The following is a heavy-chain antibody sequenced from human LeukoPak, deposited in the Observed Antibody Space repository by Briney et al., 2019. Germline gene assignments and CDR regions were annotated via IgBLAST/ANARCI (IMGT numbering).Heavy chain of an antibody. J-gene: IGHJ4*02. CDR2: IIPIFGTA. Sequence: SVKVSCKASGGTFSSYAISWVRQAPGQGLEWMGRIIPIFGTANYAQKFQGRVTITTDESTSTAYMELSSLRSEDTAAYYCAREEGGSSSSDFWGQGTLVTVSP. CDR3: AREEGGSSSSDF. V-gene: IGHV1-69*05. D-gene: IGHD6-6*01. CDR1: GGTFSSYA.